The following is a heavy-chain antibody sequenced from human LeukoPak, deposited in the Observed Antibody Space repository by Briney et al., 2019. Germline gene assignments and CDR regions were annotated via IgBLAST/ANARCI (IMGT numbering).Heavy chain of an antibody. D-gene: IGHD3-10*01. J-gene: IGHJ4*02. CDR2: IYYSGST. CDR3: ARAYYGQMYYFDY. Sequence: SETLSLTCTVSGGSISSYYWSWIRQPPGKGLEWIGYIYYSGSTNYNPSLKSRVTISVDTSKNQFSLKLSSVTAADTAVYYCARAYYGQMYYFDYGGQGTLVTVSS. V-gene: IGHV4-59*01. CDR1: GGSISSYY.